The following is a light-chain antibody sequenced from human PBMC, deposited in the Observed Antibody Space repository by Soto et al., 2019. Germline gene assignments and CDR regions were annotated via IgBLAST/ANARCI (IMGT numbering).Light chain of an antibody. CDR1: SSDVGGYNY. J-gene: IGLJ3*02. Sequence: QSALTQPASVSGSPGQSITISCTGTSSDVGGYNYVSWYQQHPGKAPKLMIYEVSNRPSGVSNRFSGSKSGNTASLTISRLQAEDEADYYCSSYTSSSTLWVFGGGTKLTVL. CDR2: EVS. V-gene: IGLV2-14*01. CDR3: SSYTSSSTLWV.